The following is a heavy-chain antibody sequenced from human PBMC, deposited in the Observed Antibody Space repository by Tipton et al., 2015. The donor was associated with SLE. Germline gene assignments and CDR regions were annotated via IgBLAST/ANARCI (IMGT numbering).Heavy chain of an antibody. D-gene: IGHD6-13*01. V-gene: IGHV3-48*01. Sequence: GSLRLSCAASGFSFSSYSMNWVRQAPGKGLEWVSYITGSSSAVYYADSVKGRFTISRDNAKNSLYLQMNSLRAEDTAVYYCARDPSGYSNSWHAFAFWGQGTMVTVSS. CDR2: ITGSSSAV. CDR1: GFSFSSYS. J-gene: IGHJ3*01. CDR3: ARDPSGYSNSWHAFAF.